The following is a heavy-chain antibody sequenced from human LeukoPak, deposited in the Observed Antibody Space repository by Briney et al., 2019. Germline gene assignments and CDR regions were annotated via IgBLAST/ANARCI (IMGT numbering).Heavy chain of an antibody. CDR1: GFTFSSYS. Sequence: GGSLRPSCAASGFTFSSYSMNWVRQAPGKGLEWVSYISSSSSTIYYADSVKGRFTISRDNAKNSLYLQMNSLRAEDTAVYYCARGTIRFLEWLLQEVDYWGQGTLVTVSS. V-gene: IGHV3-48*01. D-gene: IGHD3-3*01. J-gene: IGHJ4*02. CDR3: ARGTIRFLEWLLQEVDY. CDR2: ISSSSSTI.